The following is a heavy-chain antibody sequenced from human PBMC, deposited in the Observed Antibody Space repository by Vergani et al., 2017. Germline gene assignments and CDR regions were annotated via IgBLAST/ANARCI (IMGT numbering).Heavy chain of an antibody. D-gene: IGHD3-16*01. V-gene: IGHV7-4-1*02. CDR3: ARGDRWSLGVSAPGDY. CDR1: GYTLNYYA. J-gene: IGHJ4*02. Sequence: QVQLVQSGSELRKPGASVKISCKSSGYTLNYYALNWVRQAPGQGLEWMGWINTNTGNPMYAQVFTGRFVFSLDTAVNTAYLQINSLRPEDTAVYFCARGDRWSLGVSAPGDYWGQGTLVTVSS. CDR2: INTNTGNP.